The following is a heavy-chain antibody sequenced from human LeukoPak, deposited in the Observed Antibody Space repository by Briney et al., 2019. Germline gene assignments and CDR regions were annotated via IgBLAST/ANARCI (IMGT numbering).Heavy chain of an antibody. Sequence: GGSLRLSCAASGFTFSSYGMHWVRQAPGKGLEWVAVISYDGSNKYYADSVKGRFTISRDNSRNTLYLQMNSLRAEDTALYYCAKDIFVWGDSSGWYSVAFDIWGQGTMVTVSS. V-gene: IGHV3-30*18. CDR2: ISYDGSNK. D-gene: IGHD6-19*01. J-gene: IGHJ3*02. CDR1: GFTFSSYG. CDR3: AKDIFVWGDSSGWYSVAFDI.